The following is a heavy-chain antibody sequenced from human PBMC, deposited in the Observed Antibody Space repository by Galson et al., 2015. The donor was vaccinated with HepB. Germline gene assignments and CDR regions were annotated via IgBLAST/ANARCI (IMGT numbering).Heavy chain of an antibody. CDR1: GFTFSSYW. D-gene: IGHD1-26*01. V-gene: IGHV3-74*01. J-gene: IGHJ4*02. CDR3: ARLIVGAPPTDY. CDR2: INSDGSST. Sequence: SLRLSCAASGFTFSSYWMHWVRQAPGKGLVWVSRINSDGSSTSYADSVKGRFTISRDNAKNTLYLQMNSLRAEDTAVYYCARLIVGAPPTDYWGQGTLVTASS.